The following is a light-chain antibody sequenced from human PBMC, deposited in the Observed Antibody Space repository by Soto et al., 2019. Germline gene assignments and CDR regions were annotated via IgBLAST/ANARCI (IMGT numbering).Light chain of an antibody. CDR1: SSAVGYYNY. Sequence: QSVLTQPASVSWSPGQSITISCTGTSSAVGYYNYVSWYQQHPGKAPKLMIYDVRNRPSGVSNRFSGSKSGNTASLTISGLQAEDEADYSCSSYTSSSPYVFRTGTKLTVL. V-gene: IGLV2-14*03. J-gene: IGLJ1*01. CDR2: DVR. CDR3: SSYTSSSPYV.